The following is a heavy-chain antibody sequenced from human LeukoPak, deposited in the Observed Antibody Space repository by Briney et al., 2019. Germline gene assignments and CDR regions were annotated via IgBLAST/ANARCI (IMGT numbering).Heavy chain of an antibody. CDR1: GFTFSSYA. CDR3: ANSGDIVAMTYYFDY. CDR2: IRYGGSNK. J-gene: IGHJ4*02. V-gene: IGHV3-30*02. D-gene: IGHD5-12*01. Sequence: GGSLRLSCAASGFTFSSYAMSWLRQAPGKGLEWVAFIRYGGSNKYYADSVKGRFTISRDNSKNTLYLQMNSLRAEDTAVYYCANSGDIVAMTYYFDYWGQGTLVTVSS.